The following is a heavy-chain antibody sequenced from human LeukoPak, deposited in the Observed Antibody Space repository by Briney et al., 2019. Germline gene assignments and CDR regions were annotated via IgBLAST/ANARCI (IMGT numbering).Heavy chain of an antibody. CDR1: GFTFSSYA. CDR2: ISYDGSNK. D-gene: IGHD3-16*01. V-gene: IGHV3-30*04. Sequence: GRSLRLSCAASGFTFSSYAMHWVRQAPGKGLEWVAVISYDGSNKYYADSVKGRFTISRDNAKNSLYLQMNSLRAEDTAVYYCALPHYYDSEGTSDMDVWGKGTTVTISS. J-gene: IGHJ6*03. CDR3: ALPHYYDSEGTSDMDV.